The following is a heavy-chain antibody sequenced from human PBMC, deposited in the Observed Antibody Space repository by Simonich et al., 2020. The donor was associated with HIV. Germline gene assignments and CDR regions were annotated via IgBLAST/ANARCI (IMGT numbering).Heavy chain of an antibody. D-gene: IGHD2-2*01. V-gene: IGHV4-34*01. J-gene: IGHJ3*02. CDR2: INHFGST. Sequence: QVQLQQWGAGLLKPSETLSLTCAVYGGSFSGYYWSWIRQSPGKGLEWIGEINHFGSTNYKPSLKGRVTISGDTSKNQFSLKLSSVTAADTAVFYCARGYCSRTSCMGGDTFDIWGQGTVVTVS. CDR3: ARGYCSRTSCMGGDTFDI. CDR1: GGSFSGYY.